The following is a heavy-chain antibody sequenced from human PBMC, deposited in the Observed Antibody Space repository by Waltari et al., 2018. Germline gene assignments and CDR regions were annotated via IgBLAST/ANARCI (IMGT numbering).Heavy chain of an antibody. CDR2: IYYSGST. V-gene: IGHV4-39*07. CDR3: ARVVSSGYPDI. CDR1: GGSISSSSYY. D-gene: IGHD6-19*01. Sequence: QLQLQESGPGLVKPSETLSLTCTVSGGSISSSSYYWGWIRQPPGKGLEWIGSIYYSGSTYYNPSLKSRVTISVDTSKNQFSLKLSSVTAADTAVYYCARVVSSGYPDIWGQGTMVTVSS. J-gene: IGHJ3*02.